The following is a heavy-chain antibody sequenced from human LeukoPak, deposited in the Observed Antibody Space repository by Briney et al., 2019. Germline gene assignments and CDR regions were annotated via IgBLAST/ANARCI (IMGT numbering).Heavy chain of an antibody. CDR1: EFTFNRYW. Sequence: GGSLRLSCAASEFTFNRYWMSWVRQAPGKGLEWAANIKHDGSEAHYVDSVKGRFTISRDNAKNSLSLQMNSLNVDDTGVYYCARWKMEGKVVDVLDIWGQGTRVTVSS. V-gene: IGHV3-7*05. D-gene: IGHD3-22*01. CDR2: IKHDGSEA. J-gene: IGHJ3*02. CDR3: ARWKMEGKVVDVLDI.